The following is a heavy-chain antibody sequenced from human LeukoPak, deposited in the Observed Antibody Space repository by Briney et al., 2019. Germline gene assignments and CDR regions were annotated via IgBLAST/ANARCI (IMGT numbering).Heavy chain of an antibody. CDR2: IYPGDSDT. Sequence: GESPKISCKGSGYSFTSYWIGRVRQMPGKGLEWMGIIYPGDSDTRYSPSFQGQVTISADKSISTAYLQWSSLKASDTAMYYCARQAPTYYYDSSGYYYLDYWGQGTLVAVSS. CDR1: GYSFTSYW. CDR3: ARQAPTYYYDSSGYYYLDY. J-gene: IGHJ4*02. V-gene: IGHV5-51*01. D-gene: IGHD3-22*01.